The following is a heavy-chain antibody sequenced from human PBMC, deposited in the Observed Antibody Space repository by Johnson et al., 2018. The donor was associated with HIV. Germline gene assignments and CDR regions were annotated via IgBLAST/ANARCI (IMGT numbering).Heavy chain of an antibody. Sequence: QVLLVESGGGVVQPGRSLRLSCAASGFTFSSYAMHWVRQAPGKGLEWVAVISYDGSNKYYADSVKGRFTISRDNSKNTLYLQMNSLRAEDTAVYCCASELGIRLDAFDIWGQGTMVTVSS. CDR1: GFTFSSYA. V-gene: IGHV3-30-3*01. J-gene: IGHJ3*02. CDR3: ASELGIRLDAFDI. CDR2: ISYDGSNK. D-gene: IGHD7-27*01.